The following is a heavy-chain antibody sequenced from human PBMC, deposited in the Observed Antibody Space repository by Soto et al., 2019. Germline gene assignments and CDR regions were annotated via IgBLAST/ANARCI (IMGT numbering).Heavy chain of an antibody. CDR2: MYAGGDV. V-gene: IGHV3-9*01. CDR1: GFALRDSA. J-gene: IGHJ6*02. Sequence: EVQLVESGGDLVQPGRSLRLSWATTGFALRDSAMHGVRQVPGGGLEWVSGMYAGGDVGYADSVKGRFTMSRDVAKNSLYLQMNSLTTEDTALYSCVKDNLSGGADVWGQGTTVTVSS. CDR3: VKDNLSGGADV. D-gene: IGHD3-10*02.